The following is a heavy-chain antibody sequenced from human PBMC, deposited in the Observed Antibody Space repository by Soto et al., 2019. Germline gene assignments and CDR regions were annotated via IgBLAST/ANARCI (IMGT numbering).Heavy chain of an antibody. CDR1: GFTFSSYS. Sequence: GGSLRLSCAASGFTFSSYSMNWVRQAPGKGLEWVSYISSSSSTIYYADSVKGRFTISRDNAKNSLYLQMNGLRAEDTAVYYCARDSTVVVPAAMQYYYYYMDVWGKGTTVTVSS. D-gene: IGHD2-2*01. CDR3: ARDSTVVVPAAMQYYYYYMDV. CDR2: ISSSSSTI. J-gene: IGHJ6*03. V-gene: IGHV3-48*01.